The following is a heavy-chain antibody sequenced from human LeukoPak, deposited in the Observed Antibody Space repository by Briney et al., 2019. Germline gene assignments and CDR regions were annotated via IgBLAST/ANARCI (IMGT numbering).Heavy chain of an antibody. V-gene: IGHV4-61*02. CDR3: ARVRGLLKFGYFDY. J-gene: IGHJ4*02. Sequence: PSQTLSLTCTVSGDSISSGDYYWSWIRQPAGKGLEWIGRISSSGSTNYNPSLKSRVTISVDTSKNQFSLKLSSVTAADTAVYYCARVRGLLKFGYFDYWGQGTLVTVSS. D-gene: IGHD1-26*01. CDR2: ISSSGST. CDR1: GDSISSGDYY.